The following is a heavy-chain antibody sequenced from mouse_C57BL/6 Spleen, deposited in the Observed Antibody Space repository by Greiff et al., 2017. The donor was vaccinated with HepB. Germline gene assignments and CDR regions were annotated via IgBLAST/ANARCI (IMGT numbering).Heavy chain of an antibody. J-gene: IGHJ4*01. CDR3: ARGFLGGYGMDY. Sequence: EVQLQQSGPELVKPGASVKIPCKASGYTFTDYNMDWVKQSHGKSLEWIGDINPNNGGTIYNQKSKGKATLTVDKSSSTAYMELRSLTSEDTAVYDGARGFLGGYGMDYWGQGTSVTVSS. CDR1: GYTFTDYN. V-gene: IGHV1-18*01. CDR2: INPNNGGT. D-gene: IGHD4-1*01.